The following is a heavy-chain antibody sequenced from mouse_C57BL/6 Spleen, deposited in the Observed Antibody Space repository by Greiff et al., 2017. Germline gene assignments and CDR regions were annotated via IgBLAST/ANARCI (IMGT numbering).Heavy chain of an antibody. CDR2: IDPEDGET. CDR3: ARDTTVVATSRDY. J-gene: IGHJ2*01. D-gene: IGHD1-1*01. Sequence: EVQLQQSGAELVKPGASVKLSCTASGFHIKDYYMHWVKQRTEQGLEWIGRIDPEDGETKYAPKFQGKATITADTSSNTAYLQLSRLTSEYTAVYYCARDTTVVATSRDYWGQGTTLTVSS. V-gene: IGHV14-2*01. CDR1: GFHIKDYY.